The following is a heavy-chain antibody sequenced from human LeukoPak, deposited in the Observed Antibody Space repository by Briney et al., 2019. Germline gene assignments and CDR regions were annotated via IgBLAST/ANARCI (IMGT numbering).Heavy chain of an antibody. CDR3: AGGGYFDWLPYNNWFDP. J-gene: IGHJ5*02. Sequence: NSGGSLRLSCAASGFTFSSYSMNWVRQAPGKGLEWVSSISSSSSYIYYADSVKGRFTISRDNAKNSLYLQMNSLRAEDTAVYYCAGGGYFDWLPYNNWFDPWGQGTLVTVSS. CDR2: ISSSSSYI. D-gene: IGHD3-9*01. CDR1: GFTFSSYS. V-gene: IGHV3-21*01.